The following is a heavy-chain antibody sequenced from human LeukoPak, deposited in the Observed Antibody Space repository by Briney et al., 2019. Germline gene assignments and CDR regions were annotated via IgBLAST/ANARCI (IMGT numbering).Heavy chain of an antibody. D-gene: IGHD2-2*01. V-gene: IGHV4-59*08. CDR3: ARRLYCSSTSCQGNWFDP. CDR1: GSSISSYY. J-gene: IGHJ5*02. Sequence: SETLSLTCTVSGSSISSYYWSWIRQPPGKGLEWIGYIYYSGSTNYNPSLKSRVTISVDTSKNQFSLKLSSVTAADTSVYYCARRLYCSSTSCQGNWFDPWGQGTLVTVSS. CDR2: IYYSGST.